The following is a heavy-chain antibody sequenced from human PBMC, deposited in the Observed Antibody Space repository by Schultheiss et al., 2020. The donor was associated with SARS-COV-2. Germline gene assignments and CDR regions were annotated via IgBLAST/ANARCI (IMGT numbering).Heavy chain of an antibody. CDR2: IYTSGST. Sequence: SETLSLTCTVSGGSISSYYWSWIRQPAGKGLEWIGRIYTSGSTNYNPSLKSRVTMSVDTSKNQFYLKLSSVTAADTAVYYCARDPWMVRGGGYYYYYMDVWGKGTTVTVSS. CDR1: GGSISSYY. CDR3: ARDPWMVRGGGYYYYYMDV. J-gene: IGHJ6*03. D-gene: IGHD3-10*01. V-gene: IGHV4-4*07.